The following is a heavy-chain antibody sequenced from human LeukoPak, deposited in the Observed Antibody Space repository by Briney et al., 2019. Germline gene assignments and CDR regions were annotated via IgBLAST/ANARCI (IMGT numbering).Heavy chain of an antibody. Sequence: SETLSLTCTVSGYSISSGYYWGWLRQPPGKGLEWIGSIYHSGSTYYNPSLKSRVTISVDTSKNQFSLKLSSVTAADTAVYYCTRDPWNWGQGGDAFDIWGQGTMVTVSS. D-gene: IGHD7-27*01. V-gene: IGHV4-38-2*02. CDR2: IYHSGST. CDR1: GYSISSGYY. CDR3: TRDPWNWGQGGDAFDI. J-gene: IGHJ3*02.